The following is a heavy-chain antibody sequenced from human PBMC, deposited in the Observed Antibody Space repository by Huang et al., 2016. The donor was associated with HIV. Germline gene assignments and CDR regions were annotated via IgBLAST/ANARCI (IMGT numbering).Heavy chain of an antibody. CDR2: IYPADSDT. V-gene: IGHV5-51*03. CDR1: GYSFTNYW. Sequence: EVQLVQSEAEMKKPGESLKISCRGSGYSFTNYWIGWVRQRPGEGLEWMGVIYPADSDTRYSPSFQGQVTFSADKSTRTAYLQWSSLQASDTAIYYCARSEVLVTAVPFDHWGQGTLVTVSS. J-gene: IGHJ4*02. D-gene: IGHD2-21*02. CDR3: ARSEVLVTAVPFDH.